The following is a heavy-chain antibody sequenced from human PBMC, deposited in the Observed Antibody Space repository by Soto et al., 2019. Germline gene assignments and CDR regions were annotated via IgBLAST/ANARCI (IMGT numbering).Heavy chain of an antibody. J-gene: IGHJ4*02. D-gene: IGHD2-15*01. CDR2: ITGNGDST. CDR1: GFTFSNYA. Sequence: PGGSLRLSCAASGFTFSNYAMSWVRQAPGKGLEWVSAITGNGDSTYYADSVKGRFTISRDNSRDTLFLQMSSLRADDTAVYFCARLGYCNGSIYYSDFDYWGQGTPVTVSS. CDR3: ARLGYCNGSIYYSDFDY. V-gene: IGHV3-23*01.